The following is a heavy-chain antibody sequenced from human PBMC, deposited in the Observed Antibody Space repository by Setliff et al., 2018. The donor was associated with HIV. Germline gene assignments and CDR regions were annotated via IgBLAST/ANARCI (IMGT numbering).Heavy chain of an antibody. V-gene: IGHV4-59*08. Sequence: KTSETLSLTCSVSGDSMRTNYWTWIRQSPGKGLGWIGHVDYSGSSTYNPSLNSRVTLSIDASKSQFSLRLSSVTAADTALYYCARRSTVARGVDCFDLWGQGTQVTVS. CDR2: VDYSGSS. J-gene: IGHJ4*02. CDR1: GDSMRTNY. D-gene: IGHD3-10*01. CDR3: ARRSTVARGVDCFDL.